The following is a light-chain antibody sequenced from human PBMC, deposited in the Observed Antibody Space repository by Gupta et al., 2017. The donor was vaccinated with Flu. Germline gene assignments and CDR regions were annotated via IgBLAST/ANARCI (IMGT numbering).Light chain of an antibody. CDR2: EVI. CDR1: SSDVGGYNY. CDR3: SSDTSINALV. V-gene: IGLV2-14*01. J-gene: IGLJ3*02. Sequence: QAELTQPASVSESPRQSITISCTGTSSDVGGYNYVSWYQHHPAKAPKLIIYEVIKRPDGVANRFSGSTSGNTSSLTISGRQAEDEADYYFSSDTSINALVFGGGTKLTVL.